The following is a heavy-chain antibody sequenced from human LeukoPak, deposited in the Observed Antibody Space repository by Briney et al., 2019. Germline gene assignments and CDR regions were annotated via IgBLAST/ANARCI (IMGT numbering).Heavy chain of an antibody. CDR3: ARGHSAIFGVVTSDY. D-gene: IGHD3-3*01. Sequence: ASVKVSCKASGYTFSSYGITWVRQAPGQGLEWMGWISAHNGNTNYAQNLQGRVTMTTDTSTSTAYMELRSLRSDDTAVYYCARGHSAIFGVVTSDYWGQGTLATVSS. V-gene: IGHV1-18*01. CDR2: ISAHNGNT. CDR1: GYTFSSYG. J-gene: IGHJ4*02.